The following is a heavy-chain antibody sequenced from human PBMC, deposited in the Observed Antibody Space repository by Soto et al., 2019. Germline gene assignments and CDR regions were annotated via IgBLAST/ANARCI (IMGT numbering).Heavy chain of an antibody. CDR3: ARHGYSYTFDP. CDR2: IYYSGST. CDR1: GGSISSYY. J-gene: IGHJ5*02. Sequence: SETLSLTCTVSGGSISSYYWSWIRQPPGKGLEWIGYIYYSGSTNYNPSLKSRVTISVDTSKNQFSLKLSSVTAADTAVYYCARHGYSYTFDPWGQGTLVTVSS. V-gene: IGHV4-59*08. D-gene: IGHD5-18*01.